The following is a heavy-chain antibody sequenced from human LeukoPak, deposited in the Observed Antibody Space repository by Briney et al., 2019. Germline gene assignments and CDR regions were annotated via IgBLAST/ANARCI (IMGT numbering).Heavy chain of an antibody. CDR3: ARLCVLAYCGCDSQGY. Sequence: ASVKVSCKPSGGTFSSYAISWLRQPPGQALEWMGGLIPIFGTANYPQKFQGRVTITADDSTSTAYMELSSLRSEDTAVYYCARLCVLAYCGCDSQGYWGQGTLVTVSS. CDR2: LIPIFGTA. D-gene: IGHD2-21*02. V-gene: IGHV1-69*13. CDR1: GGTFSSYA. J-gene: IGHJ4*02.